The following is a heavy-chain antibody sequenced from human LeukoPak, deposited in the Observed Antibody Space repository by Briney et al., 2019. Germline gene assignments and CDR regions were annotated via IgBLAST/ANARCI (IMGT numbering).Heavy chain of an antibody. J-gene: IGHJ4*02. D-gene: IGHD1-26*01. Sequence: GGSLRLSCAASGFTFSSYATSWVRQAPGKGLEWVSAISGSGGSTYYADSVKGRFTISRDNSENTLYLQMNSLRAEDTAVYYCAKDPSGSYFDYWGQGTLVTVSS. CDR1: GFTFSSYA. V-gene: IGHV3-23*01. CDR2: ISGSGGST. CDR3: AKDPSGSYFDY.